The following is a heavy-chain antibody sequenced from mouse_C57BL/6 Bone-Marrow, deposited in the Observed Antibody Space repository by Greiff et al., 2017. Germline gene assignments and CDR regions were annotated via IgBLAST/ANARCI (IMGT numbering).Heavy chain of an antibody. D-gene: IGHD2-1*01. CDR3: RGLLWSLMDY. Sequence: EVKLMESGAELVRPGASVKLSCTASGFNIKDDYMHWVKQRPEQGLEWIGWIDPENGDTEYASKFQGKATITADTSSNTAHLQLSSLTSEDTAVYYCRGLLWSLMDYWGQGTSVTVSS. CDR1: GFNIKDDY. J-gene: IGHJ4*01. V-gene: IGHV14-4*01. CDR2: IDPENGDT.